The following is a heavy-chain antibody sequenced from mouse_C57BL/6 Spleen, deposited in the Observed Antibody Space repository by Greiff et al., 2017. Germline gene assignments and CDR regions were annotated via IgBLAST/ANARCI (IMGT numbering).Heavy chain of an antibody. CDR3: AREDYMNY. CDR1: GYTFTSYD. Sequence: QLKESGPELVKPGASVKLSCKASGYTFTSYDINWVKQRPGQGLEWIGWIYPRDGSTKYNEKFKGKATLTVDTSSSTAYMELHSLTSEDSAVYFCAREDYMNYWGQGTTLTVSS. CDR2: IYPRDGST. D-gene: IGHD2-12*01. J-gene: IGHJ2*01. V-gene: IGHV1-85*01.